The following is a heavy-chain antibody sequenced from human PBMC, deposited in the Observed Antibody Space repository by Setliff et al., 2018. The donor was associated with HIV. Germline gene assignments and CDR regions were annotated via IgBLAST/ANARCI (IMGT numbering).Heavy chain of an antibody. J-gene: IGHJ4*02. CDR2: IYTSGST. V-gene: IGHV4-4*09. CDR1: GGSISSYY. CDR3: ARLSGDYYYFDY. Sequence: ETLSLTCTVSGGSISSYYWSWIRQPPGKGLEWIGYIYTSGSTNYNPSLKSRVTISLDTSKNQFSLKLTSVTAADTAVYYCARLSGDYYYFDYWGQGTLVTVS. D-gene: IGHD2-21*02.